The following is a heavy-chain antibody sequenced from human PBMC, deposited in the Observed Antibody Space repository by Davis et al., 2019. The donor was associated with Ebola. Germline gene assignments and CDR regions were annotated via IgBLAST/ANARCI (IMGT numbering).Heavy chain of an antibody. D-gene: IGHD3-3*01. Sequence: GESLKISCAASGFTFRSYAMRWVRQAPGKGLEWVSAISGVGGSTYYAGSVKGRFTISRDNSKKTMYLQMNSLRAEDTAVYYCARSGLSFGVVKYHYGMDVWGKGTTVTVFS. V-gene: IGHV3-23*01. CDR2: ISGVGGST. CDR3: ARSGLSFGVVKYHYGMDV. J-gene: IGHJ6*04. CDR1: GFTFRSYA.